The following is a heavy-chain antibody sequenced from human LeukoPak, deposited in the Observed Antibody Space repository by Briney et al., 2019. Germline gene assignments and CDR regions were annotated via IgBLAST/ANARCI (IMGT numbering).Heavy chain of an antibody. D-gene: IGHD3-10*01. V-gene: IGHV4-34*01. Sequence: SETLSLTCAVYGGSFSGYYWSWIRQPRGKGLEWIGEIKHSGSTNYNPSLKSRVTISVDTSKNQFSLKLSSVTAADTAVYYCARGSRYYGSGSYSHWFDPWGQGTLVTVSS. CDR3: ARGSRYYGSGSYSHWFDP. J-gene: IGHJ5*02. CDR2: IKHSGST. CDR1: GGSFSGYY.